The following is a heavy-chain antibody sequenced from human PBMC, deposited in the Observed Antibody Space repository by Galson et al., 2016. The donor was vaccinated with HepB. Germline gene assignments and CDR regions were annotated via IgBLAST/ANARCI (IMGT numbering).Heavy chain of an antibody. CDR3: ASGWGSPPFDY. V-gene: IGHV4-39*01. J-gene: IGHJ4*02. D-gene: IGHD7-27*01. CDR1: GGPIRSSSYY. Sequence: SETLSLTCTVSGGPIRSSSYYWGWIRQPPGKGLEWIGSIYYSGSTYYNPSLKSRVTISVDTSKNQFSLNLSSVTAADTAVYYCASGWGSPPFDYWGQGTLVTVSS. CDR2: IYYSGST.